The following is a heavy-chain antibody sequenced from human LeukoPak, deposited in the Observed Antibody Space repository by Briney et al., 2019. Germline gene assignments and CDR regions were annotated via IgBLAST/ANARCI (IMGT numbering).Heavy chain of an antibody. V-gene: IGHV3-21*04. Sequence: TGGSLRLSCAPSGFTFSSYSMNWVRQAPGKGLEWVSSISSSSSYIYYADSVKGRFTISRDNAKNSLYLQMNSLRAEDTALYYCARSPGRRDYYYYMDVWGKGTTVTVSS. CDR2: ISSSSSYI. CDR3: ARSPGRRDYYYYMDV. CDR1: GFTFSSYS. J-gene: IGHJ6*03.